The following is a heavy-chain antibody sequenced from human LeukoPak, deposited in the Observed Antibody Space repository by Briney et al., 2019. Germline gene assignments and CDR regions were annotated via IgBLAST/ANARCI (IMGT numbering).Heavy chain of an antibody. D-gene: IGHD3-22*01. Sequence: GGSLRLSCAASGFTFSSYDMHWVRQATGKGLEWVPAIGTAGDTYYPGSVKGRFTISRENAKNSLYLQMNSLRAGDTAVYYCARVEYDSSGYYFSYWGQGTLVTVSS. CDR2: IGTAGDT. J-gene: IGHJ4*02. V-gene: IGHV3-13*01. CDR1: GFTFSSYD. CDR3: ARVEYDSSGYYFSY.